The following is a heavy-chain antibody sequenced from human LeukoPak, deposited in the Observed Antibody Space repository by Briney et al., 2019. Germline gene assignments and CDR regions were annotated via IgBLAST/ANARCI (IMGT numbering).Heavy chain of an antibody. CDR3: AREVGYCSGGSCLFDY. V-gene: IGHV6-1*01. CDR2: TYYRSKWYN. D-gene: IGHD2-15*01. J-gene: IGHJ4*02. Sequence: SQTLSLTCAISGDSVSSNSAAWNWIRQSPSRGLEWLGRTYYRSKWYNDYAVSVKSRITINPDTSKNQFSLQLNSVTPEDTAVYYCAREVGYCSGGSCLFDYWAREPWSPSPQ. CDR1: GDSVSSNSAA.